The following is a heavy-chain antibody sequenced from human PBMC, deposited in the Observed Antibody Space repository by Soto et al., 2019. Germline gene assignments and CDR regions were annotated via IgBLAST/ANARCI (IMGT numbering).Heavy chain of an antibody. CDR3: AAPYYYYYYMDV. CDR1: GGSISSSSYY. CDR2: IYYSGST. Sequence: SETLSLTCTVSGGSISSSSYYWGWIRQPPGKGLEWIGSIYYSGSTYYNPSLKSRVTISVDTSKNQFSLKLSSVTAADTAVYYCAAPYYYYYYMDVWGKGTTVTVSS. J-gene: IGHJ6*03. V-gene: IGHV4-39*01.